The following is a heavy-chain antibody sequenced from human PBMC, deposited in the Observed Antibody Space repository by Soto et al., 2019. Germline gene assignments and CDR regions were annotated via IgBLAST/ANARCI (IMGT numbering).Heavy chain of an antibody. J-gene: IGHJ2*01. D-gene: IGHD1-20*01. V-gene: IGHV1-2*04. Sequence: QVLLVQSGAEVKKPRASVKVSCKASGYKFTDYYIHWVRQAPGQGPEWMGWVNPKRGDAVYAQKFQGWVTMTRDTATTTAYLEVNRLKSDDTAVYYCARDPGIPGRYWYFDLWGRGTLVTVSS. CDR1: GYKFTDYY. CDR3: ARDPGIPGRYWYFDL. CDR2: VNPKRGDA.